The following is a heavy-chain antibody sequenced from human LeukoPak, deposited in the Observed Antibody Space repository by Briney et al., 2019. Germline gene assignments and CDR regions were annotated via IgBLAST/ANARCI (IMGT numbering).Heavy chain of an antibody. J-gene: IGHJ6*02. CDR3: AREDSNPKYYYYYGMDV. CDR2: INPNSRGT. V-gene: IGHV1-2*06. Sequence: GASVKVSCKACRGTFSSYAISWVRQAPGQGLELIGRINPNSRGTKYAQKFQGRVTMTRDTSISTAYMELSRLRSDDTAVYYCAREDSNPKYYYYYGMDVWGQGTTVTVSS. CDR1: RGTFSSYA. D-gene: IGHD4-11*01.